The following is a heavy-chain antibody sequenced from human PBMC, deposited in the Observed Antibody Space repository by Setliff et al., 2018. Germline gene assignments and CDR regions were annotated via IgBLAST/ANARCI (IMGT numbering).Heavy chain of an antibody. Sequence: SETLSLTCTVSGGSIRSYYWSWIRQPPGKGLEFIGYVYYSGTAKYDPSLESRAIMSVDASKNEISLKLKSVTAADTAVYYCAKGGTYRYFDFWGQGALVTVSS. V-gene: IGHV4-59*01. CDR3: AKGGTYRYFDF. D-gene: IGHD1-1*01. J-gene: IGHJ4*02. CDR1: GGSIRSYY. CDR2: VYYSGTA.